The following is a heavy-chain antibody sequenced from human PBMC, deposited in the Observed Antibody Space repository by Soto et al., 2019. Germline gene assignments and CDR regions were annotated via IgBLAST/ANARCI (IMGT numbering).Heavy chain of an antibody. V-gene: IGHV4-59*01. CDR3: ARDLRCCGLDV. Sequence: SETLSLTCNVSGASMRSYSWTWMRLSPGKGLEWIGDIFYSGSSNLNPSLRSRLSISIDTSKNKFSLMLKSVTAADTVVYYCARDLRCCGLDVWGQGTTVTVS. CDR2: IFYSGSS. CDR1: GASMRSYS. J-gene: IGHJ6*02. D-gene: IGHD3-9*01.